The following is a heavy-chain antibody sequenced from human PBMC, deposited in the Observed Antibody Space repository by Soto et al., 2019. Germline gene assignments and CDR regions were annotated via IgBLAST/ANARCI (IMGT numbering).Heavy chain of an antibody. CDR2: IYHSGST. Sequence: QLQLQESGSGLVKPSQTLSLTCAVSGGSISRGGYSWSWIRQPPGNVLEWIGYIYHSGSTYYNPSLKSLVTISVDRSKNQFSLKLSSVTAADTAVYYCAAGGGLPRYYWGQGTLVTVSS. V-gene: IGHV4-30-2*01. J-gene: IGHJ4*02. CDR3: AAGGGLPRYY. CDR1: GGSISRGGYS. D-gene: IGHD5-12*01.